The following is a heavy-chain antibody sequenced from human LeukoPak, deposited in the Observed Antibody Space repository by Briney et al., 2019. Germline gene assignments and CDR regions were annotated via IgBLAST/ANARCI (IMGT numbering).Heavy chain of an antibody. V-gene: IGHV4-61*02. Sequence: SQTLSLTCTVSGGSISSGSYYWSWIRQPAGKGLEWIGRIYTSGSTNYNPSLKSRVPISVDTSKNQFSLKLSSVTAADTAVYYCASGTRRGKLDYWGQGTLVTVSS. CDR3: ASGTRRGKLDY. J-gene: IGHJ4*02. CDR1: GGSISSGSYY. D-gene: IGHD1-14*01. CDR2: IYTSGST.